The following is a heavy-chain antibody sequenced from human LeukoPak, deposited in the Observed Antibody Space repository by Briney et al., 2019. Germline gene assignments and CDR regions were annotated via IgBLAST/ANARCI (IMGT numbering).Heavy chain of an antibody. J-gene: IGHJ5*02. CDR3: ARGVPAAMGGYSSGWYVGNWFDP. Sequence: SETLSLTCTVSGGSISSYYWSWIRQPAGKELEWIGRIYTSGSTNYNPSLKSRVTMSVDTSKNQFSLKLSSVTAADTAVYYCARGVPAAMGGYSSGWYVGNWFDPWGQGTLVTVSS. CDR1: GGSISSYY. V-gene: IGHV4-4*07. CDR2: IYTSGST. D-gene: IGHD6-19*01.